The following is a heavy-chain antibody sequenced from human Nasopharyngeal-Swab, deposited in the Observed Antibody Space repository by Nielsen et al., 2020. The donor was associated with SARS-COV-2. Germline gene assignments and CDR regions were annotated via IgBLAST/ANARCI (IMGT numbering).Heavy chain of an antibody. D-gene: IGHD3-22*01. CDR1: GYTFTSYA. CDR3: ARLESGYYPDY. V-gene: IGHV1-3*01. J-gene: IGHJ4*02. CDR2: ISAGNGNT. Sequence: ASAQISCKASGYTFTSYAMLWVRQAPGQRLEWMGWISAGNGNTKYSQKFQGRVTITRDTSASTAYMELSSLRSEDTAVYYCARLESGYYPDYWGQGTLVTVSS.